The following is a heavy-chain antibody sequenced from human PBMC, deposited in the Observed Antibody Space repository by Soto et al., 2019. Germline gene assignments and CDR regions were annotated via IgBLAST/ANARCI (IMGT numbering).Heavy chain of an antibody. J-gene: IGHJ6*02. CDR1: GYTFTSYG. CDR3: ARDDFGVALFYYPGMDV. Sequence: VQLVQSGDEVKRPGASVKVSCKTSGYTFTSYGVTWARQAPAQGLEWIAWTSVQTGKTKYADRLQGRITLTTDTSTSTAYLELRSLRSDDTAVYYCARDDFGVALFYYPGMDVWGQGTTVIVSS. CDR2: TSVQTGKT. D-gene: IGHD3-3*01. V-gene: IGHV1-18*01.